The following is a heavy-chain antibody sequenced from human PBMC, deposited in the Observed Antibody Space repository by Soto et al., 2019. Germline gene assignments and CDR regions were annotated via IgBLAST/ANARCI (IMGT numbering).Heavy chain of an antibody. V-gene: IGHV3-21*01. CDR1: GFTFNIHN. CDR3: ARDNVPSDFFDS. CDR2: ISSRSSYI. J-gene: IGHJ4*02. D-gene: IGHD2-8*01. Sequence: GGSLRLSCSASGFTFNIHNMNWVRQAPGKGLEWVSSISSRSSYIYYSDSVKGRFTISRDNAKNSLYLQMDSLRAEDTAVYYCARDNVPSDFFDSWGQGTLVTVSS.